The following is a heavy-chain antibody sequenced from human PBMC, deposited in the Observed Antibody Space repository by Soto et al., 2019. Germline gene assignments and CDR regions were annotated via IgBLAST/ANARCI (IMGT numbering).Heavy chain of an antibody. V-gene: IGHV3-64*01. D-gene: IGHD3-3*01. J-gene: IGHJ4*02. CDR2: ISSNGGST. CDR1: GFTFSSYA. CDR3: ARGSLEMATMREIFFHY. Sequence: GGSLRLSCAASGFTFSSYAMHWVRQAPGTGLEYVSAISSNGGSTYDANSVKGRFPISRDNSKNTLYLQMGSLRAEDMAVYYCARGSLEMATMREIFFHYWGQGTLVTVSS.